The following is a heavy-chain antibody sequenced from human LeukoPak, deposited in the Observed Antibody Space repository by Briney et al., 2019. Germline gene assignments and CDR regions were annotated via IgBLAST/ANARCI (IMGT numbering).Heavy chain of an antibody. D-gene: IGHD3-22*01. CDR2: ISGSGGST. CDR3: AKTYYYEGGAFDI. V-gene: IGHV3-23*01. Sequence: GGSLRLSCAASGFTFSSYAMSWVRQAPGKGLEWVSAISGSGGSTYYAGSVKGRFTISRDNSKNTLYLQMNSLRAEDTAVYYCAKTYYYEGGAFDIWGQGTMVTVSS. J-gene: IGHJ3*02. CDR1: GFTFSSYA.